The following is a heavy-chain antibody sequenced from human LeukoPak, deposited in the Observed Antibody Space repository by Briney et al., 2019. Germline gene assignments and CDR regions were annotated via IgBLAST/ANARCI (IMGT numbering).Heavy chain of an antibody. CDR2: ISGSGGST. Sequence: GGSLRLSCAASGFTFSSYAMSWVRQAPGKGLEWVSAISGSGGSTYYADSVKGRFTTSRDNSKNTLYLQMNSLRAEDTAVYYCAKDPSFYGDYEPYFDYWGQGTLVTVSS. J-gene: IGHJ4*02. D-gene: IGHD4-17*01. CDR3: AKDPSFYGDYEPYFDY. CDR1: GFTFSSYA. V-gene: IGHV3-23*01.